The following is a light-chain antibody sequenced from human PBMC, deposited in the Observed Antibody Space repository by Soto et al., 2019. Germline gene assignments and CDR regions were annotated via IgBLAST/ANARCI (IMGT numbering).Light chain of an antibody. CDR2: GAS. CDR3: HRYGNSPLT. CDR1: QSVSSNY. V-gene: IGKV3-20*01. J-gene: IGKJ4*01. Sequence: EIVLAQSPGTLSLSPGERATLSCRASQSVSSNYLAWYQQKPRQAPRLLIFGASSRATGIPDRFSGSGSGTDFTATINSLEPEDFAVYFCHRYGNSPLTFGGGTEVEIK.